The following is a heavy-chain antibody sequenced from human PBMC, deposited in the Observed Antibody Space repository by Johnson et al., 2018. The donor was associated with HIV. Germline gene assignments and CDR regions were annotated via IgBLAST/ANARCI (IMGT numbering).Heavy chain of an antibody. CDR3: ARDPNYNSVDAFDI. D-gene: IGHD3-10*01. Sequence: VQLVESGGGLVQPGGSLRLSCAASGVTFSNYWMSWVRQAPGKGLEWVAKIKQAGSANNHEVSGKGRFTISRDNAKNSLYLQMNSLIDEDTALYYCARDPNYNSVDAFDIWGQGTMVTVSS. CDR1: GVTFSNYW. V-gene: IGHV3-7*05. J-gene: IGHJ3*02. CDR2: IKQAGSAN.